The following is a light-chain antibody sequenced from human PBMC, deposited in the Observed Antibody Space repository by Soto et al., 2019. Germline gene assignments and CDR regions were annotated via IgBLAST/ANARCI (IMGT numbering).Light chain of an antibody. Sequence: DIEMTQSPSSLSASVGDRVTITCRASQSISNYLNWYQHKPGKVPKLLIYAASSLQSGVPTRFSSSGSGTDFTLTISSLQPEDFATYYCQQSYGTPLTFGGGTKVEIK. V-gene: IGKV1-39*01. CDR2: AAS. CDR1: QSISNY. J-gene: IGKJ4*01. CDR3: QQSYGTPLT.